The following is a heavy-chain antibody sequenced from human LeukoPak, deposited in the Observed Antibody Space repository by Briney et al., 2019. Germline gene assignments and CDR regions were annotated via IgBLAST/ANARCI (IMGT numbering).Heavy chain of an antibody. Sequence: SETLSLTCAVSDDSFSSHYWTWIRQPPGKGLEWIGYISYIGTTNYNPSLKSRVTISIDTSKNQFSLKLSSVTAADTAVYYCARDLVTATKGFDIWGQGTMVSVSS. D-gene: IGHD4-17*01. CDR2: ISYIGTT. J-gene: IGHJ3*02. CDR3: ARDLVTATKGFDI. CDR1: DDSFSSHY. V-gene: IGHV4-59*11.